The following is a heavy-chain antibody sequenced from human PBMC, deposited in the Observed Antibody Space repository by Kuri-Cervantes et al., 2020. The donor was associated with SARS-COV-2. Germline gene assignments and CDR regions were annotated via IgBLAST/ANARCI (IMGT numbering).Heavy chain of an antibody. D-gene: IGHD3-3*01. CDR1: GFTFSSYW. CDR3: ARDRYDFWSGLGYYYYGMDV. J-gene: IGHJ6*02. V-gene: IGHV3-74*01. Sequence: LSLTCAASGFTFSSYWMHWVRQAPGKGPVWVSRINSDGSSTSYADSVKGRFTISRDNAKNTLYLQMNSLRAEDTAVYYCARDRYDFWSGLGYYYYGMDVWGQGTTVTVSS. CDR2: INSDGSST.